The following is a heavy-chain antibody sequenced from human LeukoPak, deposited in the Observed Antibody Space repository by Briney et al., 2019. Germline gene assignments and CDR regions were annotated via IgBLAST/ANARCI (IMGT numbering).Heavy chain of an antibody. Sequence: ASVKVSCKASGYTFTGYYMHWVRQAPGQGLEWMGIINPSGGSTSYAQKFQGRVTMTRDTSTSTVYMELSRLRSDDTAVYYCARKYHYYGDYADWFDPWGQGTLVTVSS. CDR1: GYTFTGYY. J-gene: IGHJ5*02. CDR2: INPSGGST. D-gene: IGHD4-17*01. V-gene: IGHV1-46*01. CDR3: ARKYHYYGDYADWFDP.